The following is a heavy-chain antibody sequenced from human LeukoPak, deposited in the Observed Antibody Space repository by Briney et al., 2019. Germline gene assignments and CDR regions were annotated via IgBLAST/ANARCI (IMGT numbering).Heavy chain of an antibody. CDR1: GYTFTGYY. Sequence: GASVKVSCKASGYTFTGYYMHWVRQAPGQGLEWMGWINPNSGGTNYAQKFQGRVTMTRDTSISTAYMELSSLRSEDTAVYYCARTTNRRKWFDPWGQGTLVTVSS. D-gene: IGHD1-1*01. J-gene: IGHJ5*02. V-gene: IGHV1-2*02. CDR2: INPNSGGT. CDR3: ARTTNRRKWFDP.